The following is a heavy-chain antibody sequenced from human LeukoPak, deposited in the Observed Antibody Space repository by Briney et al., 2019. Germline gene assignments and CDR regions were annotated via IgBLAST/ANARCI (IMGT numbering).Heavy chain of an antibody. V-gene: IGHV3-11*04. D-gene: IGHD6-13*01. CDR1: GFTFSDYY. J-gene: IGHJ4*02. CDR3: ARGGVYSTRGIDY. CDR2: ISSSGSTI. Sequence: TGESLRLSCAASGFTFSDYYMSWIRQAPGKGLEWVSYISSSGSTIYYADSVKGRFTISRDNSKNSLYLQMNSLRAEDTAVYYCARGGVYSTRGIDYWGQGTLVTVSS.